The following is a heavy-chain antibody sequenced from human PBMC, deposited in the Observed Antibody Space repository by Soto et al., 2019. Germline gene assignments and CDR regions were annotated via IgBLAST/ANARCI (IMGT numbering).Heavy chain of an antibody. Sequence: GGSLRLSCAASGFTFSSYSMNGCRQAPGKGLEWVSYISSSSSTIYYADSVKGRFTISRDNAKNSLYLQMNSLRDEDTAVYYCARVQCYYDSSGYRNYYFDYWGQGT. J-gene: IGHJ4*02. D-gene: IGHD3-22*01. CDR2: ISSSSSTI. V-gene: IGHV3-48*02. CDR1: GFTFSSYS. CDR3: ARVQCYYDSSGYRNYYFDY.